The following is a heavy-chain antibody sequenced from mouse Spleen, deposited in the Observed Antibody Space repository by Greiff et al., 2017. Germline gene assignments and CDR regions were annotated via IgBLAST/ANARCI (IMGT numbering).Heavy chain of an antibody. V-gene: IGHV1S81*02. D-gene: IGHD3-2*01. CDR2: INPSNGGT. Sequence: LVESGAELVKPGASVKLSCKASGYTFTSYYMYWVKQRPGQGLEWIGEINPSNGGTNFNEKFKSKATLTVDKSSSTAYMQLSSLTSEDSAVYYCTRDSSGYQAWFAYWGQGTLVTVSA. CDR1: GYTFTSYY. CDR3: TRDSSGYQAWFAY. J-gene: IGHJ3*01.